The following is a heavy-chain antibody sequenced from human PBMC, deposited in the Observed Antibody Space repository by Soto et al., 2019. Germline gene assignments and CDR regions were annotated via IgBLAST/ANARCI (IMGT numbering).Heavy chain of an antibody. J-gene: IGHJ5*02. Sequence: ASVKVSCKASGGTFSSYTISWVRQAPGQGLEWMGRIIPILGIANYAQKFQGRVTITADKSTSTAYMELSSLRSEDTAVYYCARFGYSYIKYCSGGSCPGQWFDPWGQGTLVTVSS. D-gene: IGHD2-15*01. V-gene: IGHV1-69*02. CDR1: GGTFSSYT. CDR3: ARFGYSYIKYCSGGSCPGQWFDP. CDR2: IIPILGIA.